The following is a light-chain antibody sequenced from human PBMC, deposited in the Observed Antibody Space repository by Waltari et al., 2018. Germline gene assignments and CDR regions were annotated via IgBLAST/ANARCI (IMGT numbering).Light chain of an antibody. V-gene: IGKV1-9*01. CDR1: QDISSS. CDR2: AAS. J-gene: IGKJ3*01. CDR3: QQDNNYPLT. Sequence: DIQLTQSPSFLSASVGDRVTITCRASQDISSSLAWYQQKPGRAPKLLIYAASTLQSGVPSRLSGSGSGTEFTLTISSLQSEDFVTYYCQQDNNYPLTFGPGTILDVK.